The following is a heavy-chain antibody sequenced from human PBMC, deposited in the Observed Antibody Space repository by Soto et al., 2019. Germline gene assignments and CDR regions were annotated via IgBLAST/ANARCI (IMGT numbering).Heavy chain of an antibody. D-gene: IGHD2-8*01. J-gene: IGHJ4*02. CDR1: GFSFSRYA. Sequence: SLRLSCAASGFSFSRYAMHWVRQAPGEGLEWVAVISRDGSSKYYGDSVKGRFTVSRDNSNNTLYLSMTSLRPDDTAVFYCARSRNGAVPDSINFWGQGTLVPVSS. CDR2: ISRDGSSK. CDR3: ARSRNGAVPDSINF. V-gene: IGHV3-30-3*01.